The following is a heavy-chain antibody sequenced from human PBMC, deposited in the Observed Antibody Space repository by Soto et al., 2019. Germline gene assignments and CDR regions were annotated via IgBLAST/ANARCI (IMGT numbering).Heavy chain of an antibody. D-gene: IGHD3-22*01. CDR3: AKDSYYYDSSGYYHS. CDR1: GFTFDDYA. Sequence: GGSLRLCCAASGFTFDDYAMHWVRQAPGKGLEWVSGISWNSGSIGYADSVKGRFTISRDNAKNSLYLQMNSLRAEDTALYYCAKDSYYYDSSGYYHSWGQGTLVTVSS. J-gene: IGHJ4*02. CDR2: ISWNSGSI. V-gene: IGHV3-9*01.